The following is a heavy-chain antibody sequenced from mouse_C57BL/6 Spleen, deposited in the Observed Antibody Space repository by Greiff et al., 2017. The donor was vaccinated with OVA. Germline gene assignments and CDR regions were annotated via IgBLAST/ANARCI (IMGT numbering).Heavy chain of an antibody. Sequence: QVQLQQSGPGLVQPSQSLSITCTVSGFSLTSYGVHWVRQSPGKGLEWLGVIWSGGSTDYNAAFISSLSISKDNSKSQVFFKMNSRQADDTTIDYCARANWDWYFDVWGTGTTVTVSS. J-gene: IGHJ1*03. CDR1: GFSLTSYG. CDR2: IWSGGST. D-gene: IGHD4-1*01. V-gene: IGHV2-2*01. CDR3: ARANWDWYFDV.